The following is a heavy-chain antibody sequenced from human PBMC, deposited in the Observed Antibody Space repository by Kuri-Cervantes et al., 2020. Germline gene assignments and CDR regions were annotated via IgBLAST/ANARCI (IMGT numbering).Heavy chain of an antibody. V-gene: IGHV3-74*01. J-gene: IGHJ6*01. CDR2: INSDGISR. CDR1: KGTNISYW. Sequence: SPASSKGTNISYWMHSVPQAPGKWLVWVSPINSDGISRIYADSVKGRFTISRDNAKNTLYLQMNSLRAEDTAVYYCARVVATTVRGTNYYYYGKDVWGQGTTVTVSS. CDR3: ARVVATTVRGTNYYYYGKDV. D-gene: IGHD5-12*01.